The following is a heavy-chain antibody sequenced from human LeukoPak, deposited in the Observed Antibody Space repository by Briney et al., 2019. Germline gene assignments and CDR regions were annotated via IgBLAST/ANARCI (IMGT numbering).Heavy chain of an antibody. V-gene: IGHV4-39*07. CDR1: GGPISSSTYY. J-gene: IGHJ4*02. Sequence: PSETLSLTCTVSGGPISSSTYYWGWLRQPPGKGLEWIGSVFYGGSTYYNPSLRSRVTISVDTSKNQFSLKLSSVTAADTAVYYCATTLPSLDYWGQGTLVTVSS. CDR3: ATTLPSLDY. CDR2: VFYGGST. D-gene: IGHD3-10*01.